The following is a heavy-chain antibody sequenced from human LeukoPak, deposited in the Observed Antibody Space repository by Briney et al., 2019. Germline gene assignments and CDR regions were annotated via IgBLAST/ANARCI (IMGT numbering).Heavy chain of an antibody. D-gene: IGHD1-26*01. J-gene: IGHJ4*02. Sequence: GGSLRLSCAASGFTFSSSEMNWVRQAPGKGLEWVSHISSSGSTIYYADSVKGRFTISRDNAKNSLYLQMNSLSAEDTAVYYCARAFRGSYSDYWGQGTLVTVSS. V-gene: IGHV3-48*03. CDR2: ISSSGSTI. CDR3: ARAFRGSYSDY. CDR1: GFTFSSSE.